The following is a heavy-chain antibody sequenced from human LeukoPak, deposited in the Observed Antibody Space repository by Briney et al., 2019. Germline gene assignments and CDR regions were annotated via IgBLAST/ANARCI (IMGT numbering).Heavy chain of an antibody. Sequence: ASVKVSFTASGGTFSSYAISWARQAPGQGLEWMGGISANNGNTNYAQKVQGRVTMTRDTSTSTAYMELRSLRYDDTAVYYCSRDDGPFGGVRFDHWGQGTLVTVSS. CDR3: SRDDGPFGGVRFDH. CDR2: ISANNGNT. D-gene: IGHD3-16*01. V-gene: IGHV1-18*01. J-gene: IGHJ4*02. CDR1: GGTFSSYA.